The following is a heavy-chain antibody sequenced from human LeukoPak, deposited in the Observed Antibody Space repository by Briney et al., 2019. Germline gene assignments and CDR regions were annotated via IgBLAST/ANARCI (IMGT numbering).Heavy chain of an antibody. J-gene: IGHJ4*02. CDR2: ISSSSSYI. V-gene: IGHV3-21*01. CDR1: GFTFSSYW. Sequence: GGSLRLSCAASGFTFSSYWMNWVRQAPGKGLEWVSSISSSSSYIYYADSVKGRFTISRDNAKNSLYLQMNSLRAADTAVYYCARVVPAAIRAQANFDYWGQGTLVTVSS. D-gene: IGHD2-2*01. CDR3: ARVVPAAIRAQANFDY.